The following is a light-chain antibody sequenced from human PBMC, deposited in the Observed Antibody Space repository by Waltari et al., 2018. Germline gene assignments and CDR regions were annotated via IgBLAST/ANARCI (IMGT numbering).Light chain of an antibody. CDR3: QQYVSSPIT. CDR2: AAS. Sequence: IVLTQSPGALSLSPWERATLSCRASQSVSSSYFAWYQQKPGQAPRLLIYAASSRAAGIPDRFSGSGSGTDFTLTLSRLEPEDFAVYYCQQYVSSPITFGQGTRLEIK. CDR1: QSVSSSY. J-gene: IGKJ5*01. V-gene: IGKV3-20*01.